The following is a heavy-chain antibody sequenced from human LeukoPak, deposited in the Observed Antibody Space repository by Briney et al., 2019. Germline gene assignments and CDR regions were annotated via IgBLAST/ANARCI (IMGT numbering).Heavy chain of an antibody. CDR3: ARVQREYYYDSSGIMGN. CDR2: ISYDGSKR. D-gene: IGHD3-22*01. V-gene: IGHV3-30*04. CDR1: GFTFSDCA. Sequence: GGSLRLSCAASGFTFSDCAMHWLRQAPAKGLERVAVISYDGSKRYYADSVKGRFTLSRHNSKNTLYLQMNSLRVEDTAVYYCARVQREYYYDSSGIMGNWGQGTLVTVSS. J-gene: IGHJ4*02.